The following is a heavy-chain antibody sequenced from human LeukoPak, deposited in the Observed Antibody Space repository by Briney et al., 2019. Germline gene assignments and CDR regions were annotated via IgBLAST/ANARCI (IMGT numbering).Heavy chain of an antibody. CDR3: AKVQFSGTTSGYFDY. CDR2: ISGRGGTT. J-gene: IGHJ4*02. V-gene: IGHV3-23*01. D-gene: IGHD1-1*01. Sequence: GGSLRLSCAASGFTFVTYAMTWVRQAPGKGLEWVSTISGRGGTTYYADSVKGRFTISRDTSKNTLYLQMNSLRAEDTAVYYCAKVQFSGTTSGYFDYWGQGILVTVSS. CDR1: GFTFVTYA.